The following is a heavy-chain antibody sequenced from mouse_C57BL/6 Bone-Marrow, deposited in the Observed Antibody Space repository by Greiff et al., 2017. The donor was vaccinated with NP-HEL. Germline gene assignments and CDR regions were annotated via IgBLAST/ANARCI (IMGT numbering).Heavy chain of an antibody. Sequence: QVQLQQPGAELVMPGASVKLSCKASGYTFTSYWMHWVKQRPGQGLEWIGEIDPSDSYTNYNQKFKGKSTLTVDKSSSTAYMQLSSLTSEDSAVYYCATTEGGYVDVWGTGTTVTVSS. CDR3: ATTEGGYVDV. V-gene: IGHV1-69*01. CDR1: GYTFTSYW. D-gene: IGHD1-1*01. J-gene: IGHJ1*03. CDR2: IDPSDSYT.